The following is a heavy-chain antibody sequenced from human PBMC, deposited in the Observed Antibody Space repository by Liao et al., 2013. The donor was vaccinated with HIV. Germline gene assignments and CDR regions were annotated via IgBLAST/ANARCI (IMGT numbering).Heavy chain of an antibody. CDR3: AREGTGFAFDY. D-gene: IGHD1-1*01. V-gene: IGHV4-59*01. J-gene: IGHJ4*02. Sequence: TISVDTSKNQFSLKLSSVTAADTAVYYCAREGTGFAFDYWGQGTLVTVSS.